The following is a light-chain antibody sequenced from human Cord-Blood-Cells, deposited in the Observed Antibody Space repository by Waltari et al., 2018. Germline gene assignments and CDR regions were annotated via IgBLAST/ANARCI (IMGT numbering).Light chain of an antibody. CDR3: YSAADNNVV. Sequence: SYELTQPSSVSVSPGQTARITCPGDVLAKKYARWFQQKPGQAPVLVIYNDSERPSGIPERFSGSSSGTTVTLTISGAQVEDEADYYCYSAADNNVVFGGGTKLTVL. CDR2: NDS. V-gene: IGLV3-27*01. J-gene: IGLJ2*01. CDR1: VLAKKY.